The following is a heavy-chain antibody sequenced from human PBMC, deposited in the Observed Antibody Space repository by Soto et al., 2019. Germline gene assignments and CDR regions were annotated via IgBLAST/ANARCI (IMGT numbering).Heavy chain of an antibody. D-gene: IGHD6-13*01. J-gene: IGHJ3*01. CDR1: GGTFSSYT. V-gene: IGHV1-69*02. Sequence: QVQLVQSGAEMKKPGSSVKVSCKASGGTFSSYTITWVRQAPGQGLEWMGRIVPILGITNYAQKFQGRLTITADKSTSTSYMELSSLRSEDTAVYYCASPFPALMAATDPFDFWGQGTMVTVSS. CDR3: ASPFPALMAATDPFDF. CDR2: IVPILGIT.